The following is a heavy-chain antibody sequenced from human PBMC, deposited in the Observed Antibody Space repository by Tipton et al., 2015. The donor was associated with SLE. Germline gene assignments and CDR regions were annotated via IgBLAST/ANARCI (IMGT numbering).Heavy chain of an antibody. J-gene: IGHJ3*02. Sequence: TLSLTCTVSGGSISSSSYYWSWIRQPPGKGLEWIGEINHSGSTNYNPSLKSRVTISVDTSKNQFSLKLSSVTAADTAVYYCARGALPAGAFDIWGQGTMVTVSS. CDR3: ARGALPAGAFDI. D-gene: IGHD1-14*01. CDR1: GGSISSSSYY. V-gene: IGHV4-31*03. CDR2: INHSGST.